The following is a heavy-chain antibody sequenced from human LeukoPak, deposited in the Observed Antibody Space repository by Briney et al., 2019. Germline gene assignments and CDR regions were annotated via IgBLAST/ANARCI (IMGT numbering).Heavy chain of an antibody. J-gene: IGHJ4*02. Sequence: GGSLRLSCAASGFTFSSYSMNWVRQAPGKGLEWVSYISSDSSTIYYADSVKGRFSISRDNAKNSLYLQMNSLRAEDTAVYFCARDRNDYSVTYFGFWGQGTLVTVS. CDR3: ARDRNDYSVTYFGF. CDR1: GFTFSSYS. CDR2: ISSDSSTI. D-gene: IGHD4-11*01. V-gene: IGHV3-48*01.